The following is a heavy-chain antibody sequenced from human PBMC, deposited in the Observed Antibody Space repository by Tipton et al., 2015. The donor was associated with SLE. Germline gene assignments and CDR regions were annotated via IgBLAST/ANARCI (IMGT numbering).Heavy chain of an antibody. D-gene: IGHD6-19*01. V-gene: IGHV3-30*04. CDR1: GFTFSTYA. CDR2: ISYDGSNK. CDR3: ARESPLAGNAFDI. Sequence: SLRLSCAASGFTFSTYAMHWVRQAPGKGLEWVAVISYDGSNKYYADSVKGRFTISRDNSKNTLYLQMSSLRAEDTAVYYCARESPLAGNAFDIRGQGTMVTVSS. J-gene: IGHJ3*02.